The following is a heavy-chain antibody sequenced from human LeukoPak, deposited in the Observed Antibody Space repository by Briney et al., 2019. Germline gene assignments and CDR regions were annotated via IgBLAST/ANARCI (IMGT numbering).Heavy chain of an antibody. D-gene: IGHD4-17*01. J-gene: IGHJ6*02. Sequence: SVKVSCKASGGTFSSYTISWVRQAPGQGLEWMGRIIPNLGIANYAQKFQGRVTITADKSTSTAYMEPGSLRSEDTAVYYCARNAYGDYGPYYYGMDVWGQGTTVTVS. V-gene: IGHV1-69*02. CDR3: ARNAYGDYGPYYYGMDV. CDR2: IIPNLGIA. CDR1: GGTFSSYT.